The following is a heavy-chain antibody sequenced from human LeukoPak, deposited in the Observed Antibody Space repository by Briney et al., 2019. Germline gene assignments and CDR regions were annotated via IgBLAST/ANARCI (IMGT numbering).Heavy chain of an antibody. CDR1: GYTFSGYS. V-gene: IGHV1-2*06. CDR3: ARDASNWSAFDS. Sequence: ASVKVSCKASGYTFSGYSMHWESQAPGQGLEWMGRINPNSGVTYYAQKFQGRVTMTSDTSITTAYMELSSLTSDDTATYYCARDASNWSAFDSWGQGTLVIVSS. D-gene: IGHD1-20*01. CDR2: INPNSGVT. J-gene: IGHJ5*01.